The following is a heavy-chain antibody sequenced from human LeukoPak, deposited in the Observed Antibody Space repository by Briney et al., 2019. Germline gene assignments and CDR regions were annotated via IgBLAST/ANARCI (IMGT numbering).Heavy chain of an antibody. CDR2: IRYDGSYK. D-gene: IGHD2-21*02. CDR3: ARGGHCGGDCEWYDY. Sequence: GGSLRLSCAASGFTISSYGMHWVRQAPGKGLEWVAFIRYDGSYKNYADSVKGRFTISRDNAKNSLYLQMNSLRAEDTAVYYCARGGHCGGDCEWYDYWGQGTLVTVSS. CDR1: GFTISSYG. V-gene: IGHV3-30*02. J-gene: IGHJ4*02.